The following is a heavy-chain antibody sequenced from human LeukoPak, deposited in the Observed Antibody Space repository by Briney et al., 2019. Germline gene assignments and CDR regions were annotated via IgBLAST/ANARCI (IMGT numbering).Heavy chain of an antibody. Sequence: PSETLSLTCPVYGGSISSYYWSWIRQPPGKGLEWIGYIYTSGSTNYNPSLKSRVTISVDTSKNQFSLKLSSVTAADTAVYYCASWDGTVGGFDYWGQGTLVTVSS. J-gene: IGHJ4*02. CDR1: GGSISSYY. CDR3: ASWDGTVGGFDY. CDR2: IYTSGST. V-gene: IGHV4-4*09. D-gene: IGHD1-7*01.